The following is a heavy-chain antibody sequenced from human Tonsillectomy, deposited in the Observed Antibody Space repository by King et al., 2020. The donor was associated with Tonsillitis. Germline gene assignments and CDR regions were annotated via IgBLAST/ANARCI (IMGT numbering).Heavy chain of an antibody. J-gene: IGHJ6*03. CDR1: GFTFTTYA. CDR3: SGAGFCDSTGCYRYYYYMDV. CDR2: ISYDGSNN. V-gene: IGHV3-30-3*01. Sequence: VQLVESGGGVVQPGRSLRLSCAASGFTFTTYAMHWVRQAPGKGLEWVAFISYDGSNNSYTDSVKGRYTISRDNSKNTLYLQMNSLSAEDTAVYYCSGAGFCDSTGCYRYYYYMDVWGKGTTVTVSS. D-gene: IGHD2-2*01.